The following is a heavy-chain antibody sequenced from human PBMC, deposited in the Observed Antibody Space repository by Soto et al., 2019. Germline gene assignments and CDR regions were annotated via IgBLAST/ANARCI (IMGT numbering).Heavy chain of an antibody. CDR2: IYHRGST. J-gene: IGHJ3*02. CDR1: GGSISSSNW. D-gene: IGHD2-2*01. Sequence: QVQLQESGPGLVKPSGTLSLTCAVSGGSISSSNWWSWVRQPPGKGLGWIGEIYHRGSTNYNPSLKSRVTISVDKSKNQFSLKLSSVTAADTAVYYCATPLGYCSSTSCYDDAFDIWGQGTMVTVSS. V-gene: IGHV4-4*02. CDR3: ATPLGYCSSTSCYDDAFDI.